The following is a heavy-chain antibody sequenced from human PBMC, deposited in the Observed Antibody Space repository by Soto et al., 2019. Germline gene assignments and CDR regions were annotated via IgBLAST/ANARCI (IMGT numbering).Heavy chain of an antibody. Sequence: PVGSLRLSCAASGFTVSSNYMSWVRQAPGKGLEWVSVIYSGGSTYYADSVKGRFTISRDNSKNTLYLQMNSLRAEDTAVYYCAGAPSPFIPRVGGESHENAFVIWGQGKRVPSL. V-gene: IGHV3-53*01. D-gene: IGHD3-10*01. CDR1: GFTVSSNY. CDR3: AGAPSPFIPRVGGESHENAFVI. J-gene: IGHJ3*02. CDR2: IYSGGST.